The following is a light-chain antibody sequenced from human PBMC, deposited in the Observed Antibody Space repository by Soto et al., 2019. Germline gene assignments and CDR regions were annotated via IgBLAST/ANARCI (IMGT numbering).Light chain of an antibody. CDR3: MQAQQTPWT. V-gene: IGKV2-28*01. Sequence: DIVMTQSPLSLPVTPGEPASISCRSSQSLLHSNGYNYLDWYLQKPGQSPQLLIYMGSNRASGVPDRFSGSGSGTDFTLTISRVEAEDVGVYYCMQAQQTPWTFGQGTKVEIK. CDR2: MGS. J-gene: IGKJ1*01. CDR1: QSLLHSNGYNY.